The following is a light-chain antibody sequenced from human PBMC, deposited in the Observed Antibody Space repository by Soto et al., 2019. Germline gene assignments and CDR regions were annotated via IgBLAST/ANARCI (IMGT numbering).Light chain of an antibody. CDR1: SSDVGSYDH. Sequence: QSALTQPASVSGSPGQSITISCSGTSSDVGSYDHVARYQQFPGKTPKLMIYEASNRPSGVSSRFSGSKSGNTASLTISGLQAEDEADYYCISYTGSSTSYVFGSGTKV. V-gene: IGLV2-14*01. CDR2: EAS. J-gene: IGLJ1*01. CDR3: ISYTGSSTSYV.